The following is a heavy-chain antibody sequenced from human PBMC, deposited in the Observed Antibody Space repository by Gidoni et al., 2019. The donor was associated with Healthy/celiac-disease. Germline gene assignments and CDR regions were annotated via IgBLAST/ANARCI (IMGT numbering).Heavy chain of an antibody. V-gene: IGHV4-34*01. CDR1: GGSFSGYY. J-gene: IGHJ4*02. CDR3: ARGGGGDTANDY. CDR2: INHSGST. D-gene: IGHD5-18*01. Sequence: QVQLQQWGAGLLKPSETLSLTCAVYGGSFSGYYWSWIRQPPGKGLEWIGEINHSGSTNYNPSLKSRVTISVDTSKNQFSLKLSSVTAADTAVYYCARGGGGDTANDYWGQGTLVTVSS.